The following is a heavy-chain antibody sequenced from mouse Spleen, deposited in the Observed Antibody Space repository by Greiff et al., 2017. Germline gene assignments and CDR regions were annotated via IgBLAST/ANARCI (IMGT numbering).Heavy chain of an antibody. CDR2: TFYSGIT. J-gene: IGHJ1*01. Sequence: EVKLMESGPSLVRPSQTLSLTCTVTGFSINSDCYWIWIRQFPGNKLEYIGYTFYSGITYYNPSLESRTYITRDTSKNQFSLKLSSVTTEDTATYYCARGLYYGSSYPYFDVWGAGTTVTVSS. CDR1: GFSINSDCY. CDR3: ARGLYYGSSYPYFDV. D-gene: IGHD1-1*01. V-gene: IGHV3-3*01.